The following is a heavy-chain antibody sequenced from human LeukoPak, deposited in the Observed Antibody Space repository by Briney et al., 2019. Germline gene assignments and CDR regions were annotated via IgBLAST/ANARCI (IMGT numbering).Heavy chain of an antibody. CDR1: GYSFTSYW. CDR3: PRGALYGQSNWFDP. CDR2: IDPSYSYT. D-gene: IGHD3-10*01. V-gene: IGHV5-10-1*01. Sequence: GQSLRISCKGSGYSFTSYWISWVRQMPGKGLEGMGGIDPSYSYTNYSPSFQGHVAISADRSISTPYLHWSSLKASDTAMYYYPRGALYGQSNWFDPWGQGTLVTVSS. J-gene: IGHJ5*02.